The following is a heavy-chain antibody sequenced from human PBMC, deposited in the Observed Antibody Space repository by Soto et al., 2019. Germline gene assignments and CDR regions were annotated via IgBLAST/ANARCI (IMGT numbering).Heavy chain of an antibody. D-gene: IGHD4-17*01. V-gene: IGHV3-23*01. J-gene: IGHJ6*03. Sequence: GGSLRLSCAASGFTFSSYAMSWVRQAPGKGLEWVSAISGSGGSTYYADSVKGRFTISRDNSKNTLYLQMNSLRAEDTAVYYCAKDQATVTTMRGAYYMDVWGKGTTVTVSS. CDR1: GFTFSSYA. CDR2: ISGSGGST. CDR3: AKDQATVTTMRGAYYMDV.